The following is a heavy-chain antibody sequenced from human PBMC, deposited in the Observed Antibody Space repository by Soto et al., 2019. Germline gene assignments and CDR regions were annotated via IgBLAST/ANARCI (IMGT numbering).Heavy chain of an antibody. D-gene: IGHD3-22*01. CDR1: GYTFTGYY. V-gene: IGHV1-2*04. CDR2: INPNSGGT. J-gene: IGHJ4*02. CDR3: ARDFDSRGYRLGY. Sequence: ASVKVSCKASGYTFTGYYMHWVRQAPGQGLEWMGWINPNSGGTNYAQKFQGWVTMTRDTSISTAYMELSRLRSDDTAVYYCARDFDSRGYRLGYWGQGTLVTVSA.